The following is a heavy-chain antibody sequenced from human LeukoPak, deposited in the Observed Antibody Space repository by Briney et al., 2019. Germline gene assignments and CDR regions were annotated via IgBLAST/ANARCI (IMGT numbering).Heavy chain of an antibody. V-gene: IGHV4-34*01. CDR2: INNSKTT. D-gene: IGHD3-10*01. CDR3: ARRVRGVNDAFDI. CDR1: GGSFSGYY. J-gene: IGHJ3*02. Sequence: SETLSLTCAVYGGSFSGYYWSWIRQPPGKGLEWIGEINNSKTTNYNPSLKSRVTISIDTSKIQFSLKLSSVTAADTAVFYCARRVRGVNDAFDIWGQGTVDTVSS.